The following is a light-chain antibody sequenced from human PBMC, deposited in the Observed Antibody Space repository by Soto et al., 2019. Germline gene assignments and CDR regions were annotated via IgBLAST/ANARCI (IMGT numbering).Light chain of an antibody. CDR2: GAS. V-gene: IGKV3-15*01. J-gene: IGKJ3*01. Sequence: EIVMTQSPATLSVSPGERATLSCRASQSVSSNLAWYQQKPGQAPRLLIYGASTRATGIPARFSGSGSGTEFTLTISSLQSEDVAFYYCQQYNNWPPIFTFGPGTKVEIK. CDR1: QSVSSN. CDR3: QQYNNWPPIFT.